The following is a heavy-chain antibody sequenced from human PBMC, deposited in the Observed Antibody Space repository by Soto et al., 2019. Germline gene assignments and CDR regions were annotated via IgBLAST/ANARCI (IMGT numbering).Heavy chain of an antibody. J-gene: IGHJ5*02. D-gene: IGHD3-10*01. CDR1: GVSISSSSYY. CDR3: ARMVRGVPPANWFDP. V-gene: IGHV4-39*01. Sequence: PSETLSLTCTVSGVSISSSSYYWGWIRQPPGKGLEWIGSIYYSGSTYYNPSLKSRVTISVDTSKNQFSLKLSSVTAADTAVYYCARMVRGVPPANWFDPWGQGTLVTVSS. CDR2: IYYSGST.